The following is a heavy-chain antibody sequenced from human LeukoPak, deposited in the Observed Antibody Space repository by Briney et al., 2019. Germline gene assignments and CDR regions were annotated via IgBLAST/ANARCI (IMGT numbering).Heavy chain of an antibody. J-gene: IGHJ3*02. CDR1: GYTFTGYY. D-gene: IGHD5-24*01. CDR2: IIPIFGTA. CDR3: ARRPLEMATIMFAFDI. Sequence: ASVKVSCKASGYTFTGYYMHWVRQAPGQGLEWMGGIIPIFGTANYAQKFQGRVTITADKSTSTAYMELSSLRSEDTAVYYCARRPLEMATIMFAFDIWGQGTMVTVSS. V-gene: IGHV1-69*06.